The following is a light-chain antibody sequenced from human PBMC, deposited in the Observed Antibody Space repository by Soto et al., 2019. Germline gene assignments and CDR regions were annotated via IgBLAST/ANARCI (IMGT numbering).Light chain of an antibody. CDR3: QQLNRYPPPT. V-gene: IGKV1-9*01. Sequence: DIQLTQSPSFLTASVGERVTITCRASQGISSYLAWYQQKPGKAPKLLIYAASTLQSGVPSRFSGSGSGTEFTLTISSLQPEDFATYYCQQLNRYPPPTFGPGTKVDIK. CDR1: QGISSY. J-gene: IGKJ3*01. CDR2: AAS.